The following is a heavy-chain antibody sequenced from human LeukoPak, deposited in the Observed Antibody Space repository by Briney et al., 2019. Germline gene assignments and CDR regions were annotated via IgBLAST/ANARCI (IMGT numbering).Heavy chain of an antibody. CDR1: GFTVSSNY. CDR2: IYSGGST. D-gene: IGHD6-19*01. CDR3: ARKGPASSGWYLDY. Sequence: GGSLRLSCAASGFTVSSNYMSWVRQAPGKGLEWVSVIYSGGSTYYADSVKGRFTISRDNSKNTPYLQMNSLRAEDTAVYYCARKGPASSGWYLDYWGQGTLVTVSS. J-gene: IGHJ4*02. V-gene: IGHV3-53*01.